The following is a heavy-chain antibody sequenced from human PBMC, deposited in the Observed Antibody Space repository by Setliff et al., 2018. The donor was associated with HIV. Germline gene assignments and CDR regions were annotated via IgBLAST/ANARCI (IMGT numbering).Heavy chain of an antibody. Sequence: GGSLRLSCAASGFTFSSYEINWVRQAPGKGLEWLSYISSSGSTIYYADSVKGRFTISRDNAKNTLFLQMNSLRAEDTAVYYCASVLFNRKGWHWDRWGQGTLVTSPQ. CDR1: GFTFSSYE. V-gene: IGHV3-48*03. J-gene: IGHJ4*02. CDR3: ASVLFNRKGWHWDR. CDR2: ISSSGSTI. D-gene: IGHD6-19*01.